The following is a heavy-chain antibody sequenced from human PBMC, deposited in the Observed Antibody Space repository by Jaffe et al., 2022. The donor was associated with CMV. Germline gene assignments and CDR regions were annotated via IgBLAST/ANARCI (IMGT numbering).Heavy chain of an antibody. CDR1: GFTFSSYS. J-gene: IGHJ6*02. V-gene: IGHV3-21*01. CDR2: ISSSSSYI. CDR3: AREVFRGYSGYDGDYYYGMDV. D-gene: IGHD5-12*01. Sequence: EVQLVESGGGLVKPGGSLRLSCAASGFTFSSYSMNWVRQAPGKGLEWVSSISSSSSYIYYADSVKGRFTISRDNAKNSLYLQMNSLRAEDTAVYYCAREVFRGYSGYDGDYYYGMDVWGQGTTVTVSS.